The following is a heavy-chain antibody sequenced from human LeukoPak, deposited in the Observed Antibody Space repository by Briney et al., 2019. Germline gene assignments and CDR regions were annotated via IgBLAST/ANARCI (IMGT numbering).Heavy chain of an antibody. V-gene: IGHV4-34*01. CDR2: TNHSGST. D-gene: IGHD2-2*01. J-gene: IGHJ5*02. Sequence: PSETLSLTCAVYGGSFSGYYWSWIRQPPGKGLEWIGETNHSGSTNYNPSLKSRVTISVDTYKNQFSLKLSSVTAADTAVYYCARGRIVVVPAAISWFDPWGQGTLVTASS. CDR1: GGSFSGYY. CDR3: ARGRIVVVPAAISWFDP.